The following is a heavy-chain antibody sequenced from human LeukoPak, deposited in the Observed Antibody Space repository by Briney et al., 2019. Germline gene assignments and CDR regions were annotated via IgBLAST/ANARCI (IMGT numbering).Heavy chain of an antibody. CDR2: IRYDGSNK. Sequence: PGGSLRLSCAASGFTFSSYAMHWVRQAPGKGLEWVSSIRYDGSNKYYADSVKGRFTISRDNSKNTLYLQMNSLRAEDTAVYYCAKDRQYQLLSLIDYWGQGTLVTVSS. J-gene: IGHJ4*02. CDR3: AKDRQYQLLSLIDY. CDR1: GFTFSSYA. D-gene: IGHD2-2*01. V-gene: IGHV3-30*02.